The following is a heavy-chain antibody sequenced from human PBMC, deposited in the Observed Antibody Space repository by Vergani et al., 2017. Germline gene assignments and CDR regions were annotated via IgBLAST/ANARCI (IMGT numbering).Heavy chain of an antibody. D-gene: IGHD6-19*01. CDR1: GYTFTGHY. CDR3: ARGQQLLAKVGD. CDR2: INPNSGAT. J-gene: IGHJ4*02. V-gene: IGHV1-2*02. Sequence: QVQLVQSGAEVKKPGASVKVSCKASGYTFTGHYIHWVRQAPGQGLEWMGWINPNSGATNYAQNFQGRVTMTRDTSISTAYMELSRLRSDDTAVYYCARGQQLLAKVGDWGQGTLVTVSS.